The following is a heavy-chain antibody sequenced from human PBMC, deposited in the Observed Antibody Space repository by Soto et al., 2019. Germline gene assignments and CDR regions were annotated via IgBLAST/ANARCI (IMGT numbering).Heavy chain of an antibody. V-gene: IGHV1-18*04. Sequence: QIRVVQSGAEVKKPGDSVKVSCKTSGYIFSDYGINWVRQAPGQGLEWMGWISTYSGNANLPQKFQGRVTMSTDTSTRTAYMELRSLKSDDTAVYYCAKRTSGTTWGESDYWGQGTLVTVSS. CDR2: ISTYSGNA. D-gene: IGHD3-16*01. J-gene: IGHJ4*02. CDR1: GYIFSDYG. CDR3: AKRTSGTTWGESDY.